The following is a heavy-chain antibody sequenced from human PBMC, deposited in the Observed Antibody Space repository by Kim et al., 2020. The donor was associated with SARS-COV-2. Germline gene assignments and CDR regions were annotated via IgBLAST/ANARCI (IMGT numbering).Heavy chain of an antibody. D-gene: IGHD3-9*01. J-gene: IGHJ4*02. V-gene: IGHV1-69*04. CDR3: ARENYDILTGRPRGTEDY. CDR2: IIPILGIA. Sequence: SVKVSCKASGGTFSSYAISWVRQAPGQGLEWMGRIIPILGIANYAQKFQGRVTITADKSTSTAYMELSSLRSEDTAVYYCARENYDILTGRPRGTEDYWGQGTLVTVSS. CDR1: GGTFSSYA.